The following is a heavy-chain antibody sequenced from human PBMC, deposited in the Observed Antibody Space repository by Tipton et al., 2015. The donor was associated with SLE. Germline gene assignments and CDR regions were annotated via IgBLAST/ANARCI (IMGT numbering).Heavy chain of an antibody. CDR2: IYHSGST. CDR3: ARGSGEVGDYSSSGGYFDY. Sequence: TLSLTCTVSGGSISSYYWSWIRQPPGKGLEWIGYIYHSGSTYYNPSLKSRVTISVDRSKNQFSLKLSSVTAADTAVYYCARGSGEVGDYSSSGGYFDYWGQGTLVTVSS. D-gene: IGHD6-6*01. CDR1: GGSISSYY. V-gene: IGHV4-59*12. J-gene: IGHJ4*02.